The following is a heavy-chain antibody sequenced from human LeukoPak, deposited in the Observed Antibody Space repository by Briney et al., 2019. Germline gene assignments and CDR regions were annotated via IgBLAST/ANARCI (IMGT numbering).Heavy chain of an antibody. J-gene: IGHJ4*02. V-gene: IGHV3-74*01. CDR1: GLSFSSDR. CDR2: ISSDGDT. Sequence: GGSLRFSCAASGLSFSSDRMYWVRQAPGKGLVWVSRISSDGDTDYADAVKGRFTISRDNANNTLYLQMNSLRSEDTAVYHCVKGAPMDYWGPGTLVTVSS. CDR3: VKGAPMDY.